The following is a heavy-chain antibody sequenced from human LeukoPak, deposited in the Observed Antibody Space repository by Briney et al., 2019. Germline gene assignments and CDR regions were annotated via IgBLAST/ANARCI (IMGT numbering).Heavy chain of an antibody. CDR1: GFTFSSYG. V-gene: IGHV3-33*01. D-gene: IGHD6-6*01. J-gene: IGHJ3*01. CDR2: IWYDGSNK. CDR3: ARSSYSSSSSV. Sequence: GGSLRLSCAASGFTFSSYGMHWVRQAPGKGLEWVAVIWYDGSNKYYADSVKGRFTISRDNSKSTLYLQMNSLRAEDTAVYYCARSSYSSSSSVWGQGTMVTVSS.